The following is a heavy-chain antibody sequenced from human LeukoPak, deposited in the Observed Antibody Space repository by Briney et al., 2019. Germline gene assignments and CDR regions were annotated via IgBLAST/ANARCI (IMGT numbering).Heavy chain of an antibody. D-gene: IGHD6-6*01. J-gene: IGHJ5*02. CDR1: GFTLSSYA. Sequence: GGSLRLPCAASGFTLSSYAMSWVRQAPGKGLEWVSAISVSGNTYHADSVKGRFTISRDSSKNTLYLQMNSLRAEDTAVYYCAKTGSIAARGEFDPWGQGTLVTVSS. V-gene: IGHV3-23*01. CDR3: AKTGSIAARGEFDP. CDR2: ISVSGNT.